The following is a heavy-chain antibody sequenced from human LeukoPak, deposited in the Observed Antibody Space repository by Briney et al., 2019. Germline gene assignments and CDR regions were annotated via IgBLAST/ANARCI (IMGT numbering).Heavy chain of an antibody. CDR1: GGSISSYY. Sequence: SETLSLTCTVSGGSISSYYWSWIRQPPGKGLEWIGYICYSGSTNYNPSLKSRVTISVDTSKNQFSLKLSSVTAADTAVYYCARGTYYDFWSGYYTPNWFDPWGQGTLVTVSS. CDR3: ARGTYYDFWSGYYTPNWFDP. CDR2: ICYSGST. D-gene: IGHD3-3*01. J-gene: IGHJ5*02. V-gene: IGHV4-59*08.